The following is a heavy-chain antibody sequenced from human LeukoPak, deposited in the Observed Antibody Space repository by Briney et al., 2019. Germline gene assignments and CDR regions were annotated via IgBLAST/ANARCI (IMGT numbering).Heavy chain of an antibody. V-gene: IGHV4-59*01. D-gene: IGHD3-22*01. CDR1: GGSFSGYY. J-gene: IGHJ5*02. CDR3: ARGRDYHDSTGYYA. CDR2: IYYSGST. Sequence: SETLSLTCAVYGGSFSGYYWSWIRQPPGKGLECIGYIYYSGSTYYNPALKSRVTISVDTSKNQFSLKLSSVTTADTAVYYCARGRDYHDSTGYYAWGQGTLVTVSS.